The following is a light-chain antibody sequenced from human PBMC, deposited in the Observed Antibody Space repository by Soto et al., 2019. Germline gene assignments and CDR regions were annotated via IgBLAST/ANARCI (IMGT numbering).Light chain of an antibody. CDR3: QHYNSYSAA. CDR2: KAS. V-gene: IGKV1-5*03. Sequence: DIQMTQSPSTLSGSVGDRVTITCRASQTISSWLAWYQQKPGKAPKLLIYKASTLKSGVPSRFSGSGSGTEFTLTISSLQPDDFATYYCQHYNSYSAALGQGTKVELK. J-gene: IGKJ1*01. CDR1: QTISSW.